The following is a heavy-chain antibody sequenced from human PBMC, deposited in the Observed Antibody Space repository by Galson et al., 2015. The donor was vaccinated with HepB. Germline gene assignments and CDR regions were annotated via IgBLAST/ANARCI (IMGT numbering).Heavy chain of an antibody. V-gene: IGHV1-24*01. CDR1: GYTLTELS. Sequence: SVKVSCKVSGYTLTELSMHWVRQAPGKGLEWMGGFDPEDGETIYAQKFQGRVTMTEDTSTDTAYMELSSLRSEDTAVYYCATDLGSGWYGVPFDYWGQGTLVTVSS. D-gene: IGHD6-19*01. CDR2: FDPEDGET. J-gene: IGHJ4*02. CDR3: ATDLGSGWYGVPFDY.